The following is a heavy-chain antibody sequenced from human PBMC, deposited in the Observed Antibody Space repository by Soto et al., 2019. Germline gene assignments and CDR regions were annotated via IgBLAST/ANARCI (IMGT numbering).Heavy chain of an antibody. V-gene: IGHV4-31*03. CDR1: GGSISSGTFY. J-gene: IGHJ3*02. Sequence: QVQLQESGPGLVKPSQTLSLICTVSGGSISSGTFYWRWFRQLPAEGLEWIGYIYHSGRSYYNLSLKSRDNLAVDTSQNHFHVKLRSVTAAATDVYYCARGAPDSSCGIWGPGTMVTVSS. D-gene: IGHD2-15*01. CDR3: ARGAPDSSCGI. CDR2: IYHSGRS.